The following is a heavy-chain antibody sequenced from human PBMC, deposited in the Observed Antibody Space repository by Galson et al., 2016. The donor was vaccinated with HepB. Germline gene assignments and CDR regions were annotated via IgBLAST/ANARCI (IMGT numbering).Heavy chain of an antibody. CDR1: GFSFSSYA. V-gene: IGHV3-23*01. Sequence: SLRLSCAASGFSFSSYAMSWVRQAPGKGLEWASAISGNGGKTYYSDSVKGRFIISRDNSKNTLYMQMDSLRAEDTAVYYCAMNPTNLQWLPLYFDYWGQGTLVTVSS. CDR2: ISGNGGKT. CDR3: AMNPTNLQWLPLYFDY. D-gene: IGHD6-19*01. J-gene: IGHJ4*02.